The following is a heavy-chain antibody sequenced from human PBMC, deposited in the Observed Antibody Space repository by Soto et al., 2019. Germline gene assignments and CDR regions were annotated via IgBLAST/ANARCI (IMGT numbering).Heavy chain of an antibody. CDR2: IYYSGST. CDR1: GGSISSYY. D-gene: IGHD2-15*01. V-gene: IGHV4-59*06. Sequence: SETLSLTCTVSGGSISSYYWSWIRQPPGKGLEWIGYIYYSGSTYYNPSLKSRVTISVDTSKNQFSLKLSSVTAADTAVYYCARTVVAATWGMDVWGQGTTVTVSS. CDR3: ARTVVAATWGMDV. J-gene: IGHJ6*02.